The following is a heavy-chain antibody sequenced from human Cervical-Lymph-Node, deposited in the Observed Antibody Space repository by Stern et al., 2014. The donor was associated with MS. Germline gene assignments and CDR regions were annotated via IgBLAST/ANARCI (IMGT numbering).Heavy chain of an antibody. D-gene: IGHD6-19*01. CDR1: GFSFSTYG. V-gene: IGHV3-30*03. J-gene: IGHJ4*02. CDR2: ISYDGNLK. Sequence: VQLVEYGGGVVQPGGSLRLPCVASGFSFSTYGMHWVRQAPGRGLEWLAIISYDGNLKYYADSVEGRFTISRDNSKNTLFLQMTNLTTEDSALYYCARGGGYNSAWAFDYWGQGTLVTVSS. CDR3: ARGGGYNSAWAFDY.